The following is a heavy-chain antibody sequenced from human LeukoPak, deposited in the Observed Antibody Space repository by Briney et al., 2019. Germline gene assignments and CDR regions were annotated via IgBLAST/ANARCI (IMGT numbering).Heavy chain of an antibody. V-gene: IGHV4-4*07. CDR2: IYTSGST. Sequence: SETLSLTCTVSGGSISSYYWSWIRQPAGKGLEWIGRIYTSGSTNYNPSLKSRVTMSVDTSKNQFSPKLSSVTAADTAVYYCARGRRHYDILTGYYTSPEVYDYWGQGTLVTVSS. CDR3: ARGRRHYDILTGYYTSPEVYDY. D-gene: IGHD3-9*01. CDR1: GGSISSYY. J-gene: IGHJ4*02.